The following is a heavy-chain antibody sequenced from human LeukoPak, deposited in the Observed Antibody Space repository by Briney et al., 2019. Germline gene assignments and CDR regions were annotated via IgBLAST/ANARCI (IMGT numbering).Heavy chain of an antibody. D-gene: IGHD5-18*01. CDR2: IYTSGST. Sequence: SETLSLTCTVSGGSISSYYWSWIRQPAGKGLEWIGRIYTSGSTNYNPSLKSRVTMSVDTSKNQFSLKLSSVTAADTAVYYCERGYSYGSYYYYGMDVWGQGTTVTVSS. CDR1: GGSISSYY. V-gene: IGHV4-4*07. J-gene: IGHJ6*02. CDR3: ERGYSYGSYYYYGMDV.